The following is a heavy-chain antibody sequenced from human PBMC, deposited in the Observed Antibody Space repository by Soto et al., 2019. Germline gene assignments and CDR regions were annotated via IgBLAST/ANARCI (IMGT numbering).Heavy chain of an antibody. D-gene: IGHD1-26*01. CDR3: ARVQGGSYYY. V-gene: IGHV1-18*01. J-gene: IGHJ4*02. CDR2: ISAYNGNT. Sequence: QVQLVQSGAEVKKPGASVKVTFKAYGYTFTSFGISWVRPAHGLGLEWMGWISAYNGNTNYAQKLQGRVTMTTDTSTSTAYMELRSLRSDDTAVYYCARVQGGSYYYWGQGTLVTVSS. CDR1: GYTFTSFG.